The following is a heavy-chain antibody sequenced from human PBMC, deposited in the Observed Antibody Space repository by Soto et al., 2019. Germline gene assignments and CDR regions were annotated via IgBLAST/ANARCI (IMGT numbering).Heavy chain of an antibody. CDR1: GFNFNNYG. V-gene: IGHV3-30*18. D-gene: IGHD3-22*01. Sequence: QVQLVESGGGVVQPGGSLRLSCAGSGFNFNNYGMYWVRQAPGKGLECVAFISFQGTNDYYAEAVKGRFTISKDYSKKTLFLQMNSLRADDTAMYYCVKLMFDHDSSGFSGDYWGQGTLVTVS. J-gene: IGHJ4*02. CDR3: VKLMFDHDSSGFSGDY. CDR2: ISFQGTND.